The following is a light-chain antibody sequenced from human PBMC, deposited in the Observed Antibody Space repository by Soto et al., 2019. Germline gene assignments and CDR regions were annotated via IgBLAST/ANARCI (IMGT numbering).Light chain of an antibody. J-gene: IGLJ1*01. V-gene: IGLV1-40*01. CDR3: QSYDSGLRGQV. Sequence: QSVLTQPPSVSGAPGQRVTISCTGSASNIGADYAVHWYQQLPGTAPKLLIYGNNNRPSGVPDRVSGSKSGTSASLAITGLQAEDEVDYYCQSYDSGLRGQVFGTGTKVTVL. CDR2: GNN. CDR1: ASNIGADYA.